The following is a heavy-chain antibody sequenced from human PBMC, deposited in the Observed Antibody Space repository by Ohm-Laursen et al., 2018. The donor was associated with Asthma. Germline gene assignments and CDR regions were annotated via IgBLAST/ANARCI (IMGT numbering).Heavy chain of an antibody. CDR1: GFTCSNYG. CDR2: INIGSTYI. Sequence: GSLTLSCTSSGFTCSNYGMYWLRQPQGKGLELVSSINIGSTYIYYADSVKGRFTISRDNPKNSLYLGMHSLRDEDTAVYYCVRDSPQGRGNWIDPWGQGTLVPVSS. CDR3: VRDSPQGRGNWIDP. V-gene: IGHV3-21*03. J-gene: IGHJ5*02.